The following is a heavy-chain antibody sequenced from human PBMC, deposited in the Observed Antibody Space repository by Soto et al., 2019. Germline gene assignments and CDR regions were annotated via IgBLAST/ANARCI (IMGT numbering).Heavy chain of an antibody. V-gene: IGHV1-69*02. CDR1: GGTFSIYT. J-gene: IGHJ4*02. CDR2: IIPILGIA. Sequence: GASVKVSCKASGGTFSIYTIIWVRQAPGQGLEWMGRIIPILGIANYAQKFQGRVTITADKSTSTAYMELSSLRSEDTAVYYCARARSLTGPFDYWGQGTLVTVSS. D-gene: IGHD3-9*01. CDR3: ARARSLTGPFDY.